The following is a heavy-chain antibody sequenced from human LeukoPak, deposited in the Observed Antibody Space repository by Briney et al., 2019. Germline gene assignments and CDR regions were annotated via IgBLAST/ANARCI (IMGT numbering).Heavy chain of an antibody. CDR1: GFTFSSYS. CDR2: ISSSSSYI. CDR3: ARVGVIRGVIRETARVTPVFDY. V-gene: IGHV3-21*01. Sequence: GGSLILSCAASGFTFSSYSMNWVRQAPGKGLEWVSSISSSSSYISYADSVKGRFTISRDNAKNSLYLQMNSLRAEDTAVYYCARVGVIRGVIRETARVTPVFDYWGQGTLVTVSS. J-gene: IGHJ4*02. D-gene: IGHD3-10*01.